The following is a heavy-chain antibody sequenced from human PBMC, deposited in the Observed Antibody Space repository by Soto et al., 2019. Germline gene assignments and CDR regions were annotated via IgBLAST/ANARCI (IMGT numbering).Heavy chain of an antibody. V-gene: IGHV1-69*06. CDR3: ARTESDILTANGTDV. CDR2: IIPIFGTA. D-gene: IGHD3-9*01. Sequence: QVQLVQSGAEVKKPGSSVKVSCKASGGTFSSYAISWVRQAPGQGLEWMGGIIPIFGTANYAQKFQGRVTITADKSTSTAYMELSRLRSEDTAMYYCARTESDILTANGTDVWGQGTTVTVSS. CDR1: GGTFSSYA. J-gene: IGHJ6*02.